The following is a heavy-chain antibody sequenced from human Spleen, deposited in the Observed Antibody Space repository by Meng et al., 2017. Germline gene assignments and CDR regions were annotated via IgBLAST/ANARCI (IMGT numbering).Heavy chain of an antibody. D-gene: IGHD4-17*01. J-gene: IGHJ1*01. Sequence: QPQLQESGPGLVKPSEALSLTCSVSGGSISTSGYYWGWIRQPPGKGLEWIGYIYHSGGTYYNPSLKSRVTMSVDRSTNQFSLKLTSVTAADTALYYCARSVSVTAEYFQHWGQGILVTVSS. CDR3: ARSVSVTAEYFQH. V-gene: IGHV4-39*07. CDR1: GGSISTSGYY. CDR2: IYHSGGT.